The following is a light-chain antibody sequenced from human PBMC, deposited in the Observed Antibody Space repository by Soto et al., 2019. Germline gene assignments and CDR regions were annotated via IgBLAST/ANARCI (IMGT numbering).Light chain of an antibody. CDR3: QQRSSWPPFS. J-gene: IGKJ3*01. Sequence: VVLTLSPATVSLSPGERATLSCRASQSVSSYLVWYQQKPGQAPRLLIYDASTRATDVPARFSGSGSGTDFTLTISSLEPEDFAIYYCQQRSSWPPFSFGPGTKVDIK. CDR2: DAS. V-gene: IGKV3-11*01. CDR1: QSVSSY.